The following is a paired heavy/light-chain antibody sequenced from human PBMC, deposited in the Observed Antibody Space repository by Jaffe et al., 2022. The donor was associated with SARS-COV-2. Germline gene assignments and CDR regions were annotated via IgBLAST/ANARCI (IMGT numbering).Heavy chain of an antibody. D-gene: IGHD1-1*01. J-gene: IGHJ4*02. CDR2: ISGRGDNT. CDR3: AKIYRGVEAHWNDY. Sequence: EVQLLESGGGLVQPGGSLRLSCAASGFEFRSYGMTWVRQAPGKGLECVSEISGRGDNTYYADSVKGRFTISRDNSKNILYLQMNTLRAEDTAMYYCAKIYRGVEAHWNDYWGQGTLVTVSS. CDR1: GFEFRSYG. V-gene: IGHV3-23*01.
Light chain of an antibody. Sequence: DIQMTQSPSSLSASVGDRVTITCRASQSISKFLNWYQHKPGKAPKLLIYAASGLQSGVPSRFSGSGSGTDFTLTISGLQLEDFATYYCQQSYSDPPWTFGQGTKVEIK. J-gene: IGKJ1*01. CDR3: QQSYSDPPWT. V-gene: IGKV1-39*01. CDR2: AAS. CDR1: QSISKF.